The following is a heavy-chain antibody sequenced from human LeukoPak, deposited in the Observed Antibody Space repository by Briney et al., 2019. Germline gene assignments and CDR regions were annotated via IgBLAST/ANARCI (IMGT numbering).Heavy chain of an antibody. CDR2: IIPIFGTA. D-gene: IGHD3-10*01. CDR1: GGTFSSYA. J-gene: IGHJ4*02. Sequence: SVKVSCKASGGTFSSYAISWVRQAPGQGLEWMGGIIPIFGTANYAQKFQGRVTITADESTSTAYMELSSLRSEDTAVYYCAREITMVRGVLNWGQGTLVTVSS. CDR3: AREITMVRGVLN. V-gene: IGHV1-69*13.